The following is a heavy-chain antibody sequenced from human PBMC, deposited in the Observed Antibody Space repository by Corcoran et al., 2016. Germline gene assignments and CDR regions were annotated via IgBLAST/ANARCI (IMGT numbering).Heavy chain of an antibody. V-gene: IGHV1-3*01. CDR1: GYTFTSYA. J-gene: IGHJ3*02. CDR2: INAGNGNT. Sequence: QVKLVQSGAEVKKPGASVKVSCEASGYTFTSYAMHWVRQAPGQRLEWLGWINAGNGNTKYSQKFQGRVTITRDPSASTAYMELSSLRSDDTDGYYCARGRYYYDSSGYLAIDIWGQGTMVTGSS. D-gene: IGHD3-22*01. CDR3: ARGRYYYDSSGYLAIDI.